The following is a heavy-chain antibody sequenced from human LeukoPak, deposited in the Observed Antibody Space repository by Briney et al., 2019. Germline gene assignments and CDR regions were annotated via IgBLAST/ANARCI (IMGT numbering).Heavy chain of an antibody. J-gene: IGHJ4*02. CDR2: IVVGGGNT. Sequence: GTSVKVSCKASGFTFTSSAVQWVRQARGQRLEWIGWIVVGGGNTNYAQKFQERVTITRDMSTSTAYMELSSLRSEDTAVYYCARDEERGSVETLDYFDYWGQGTLVTVSS. D-gene: IGHD2-15*01. CDR1: GFTFTSSA. V-gene: IGHV1-58*01. CDR3: ARDEERGSVETLDYFDY.